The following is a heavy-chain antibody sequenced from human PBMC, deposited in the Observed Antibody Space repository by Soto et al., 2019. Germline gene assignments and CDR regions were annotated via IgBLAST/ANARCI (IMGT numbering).Heavy chain of an antibody. Sequence: ASVKVSCKASGYTFTSYGISWVRQAPGQGLEWMGWISAYNGNTNYAQKLQGRVTMTTDTSTSTAYMELRSLRSDDTAVYYCATGYFYCSSTSCLDYWGQGTLVTVSS. D-gene: IGHD2-2*01. CDR2: ISAYNGNT. V-gene: IGHV1-18*01. CDR3: ATGYFYCSSTSCLDY. CDR1: GYTFTSYG. J-gene: IGHJ4*02.